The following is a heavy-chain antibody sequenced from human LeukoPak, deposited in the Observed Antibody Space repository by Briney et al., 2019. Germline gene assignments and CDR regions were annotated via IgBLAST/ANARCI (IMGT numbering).Heavy chain of an antibody. D-gene: IGHD3-16*02. CDR1: GGSISSYY. Sequence: PSETLSLTCTVSGGSISSYYWSWIRQPPGKGLEWIGYIYYSGSTNYNPSLKSRVTISVDTSKNQFSLKLSSVTAADTAVYYCARGPAYYDYVWGSYRYNSFDYWGQGTLVTVSS. V-gene: IGHV4-59*01. CDR3: ARGPAYYDYVWGSYRYNSFDY. CDR2: IYYSGST. J-gene: IGHJ4*02.